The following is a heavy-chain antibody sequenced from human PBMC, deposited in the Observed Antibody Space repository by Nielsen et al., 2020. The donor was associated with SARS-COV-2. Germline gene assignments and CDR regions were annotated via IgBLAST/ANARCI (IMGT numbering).Heavy chain of an antibody. V-gene: IGHV2-70*12. CDR1: GFSLSTSGMC. CDR2: IDWDDDK. CDR3: AHRLRYCSSTSCFRSYYYGMDV. D-gene: IGHD2-2*01. J-gene: IGHJ6*02. Sequence: SGPTLVKPTQTLTLTCTFSGFSLSTSGMCVSWIRQPPGKALEWLARIDWDDDKYYSTSLKTRLTISKDTSKNQVVLTMTNMDPVDTATYYCAHRLRYCSSTSCFRSYYYGMDVWGQGTTVTVSS.